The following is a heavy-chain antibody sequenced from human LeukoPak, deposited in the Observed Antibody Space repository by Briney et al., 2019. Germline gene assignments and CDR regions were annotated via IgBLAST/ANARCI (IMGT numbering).Heavy chain of an antibody. V-gene: IGHV1-24*01. CDR3: ATFYRITRLGYWFER. CDR2: FDPEDGET. Sequence: GASVKVSCKVSGYTHTEFSMHGVRQAPGKGLEWMGGFDPEDGETIYAQKFQGRVTMTEDTSTDTAYMELSSLRSEDTAVYYCATFYRITRLGYWFERGGQGTLVTVSS. CDR1: GYTHTEFS. D-gene: IGHD2-2*01. J-gene: IGHJ5*02.